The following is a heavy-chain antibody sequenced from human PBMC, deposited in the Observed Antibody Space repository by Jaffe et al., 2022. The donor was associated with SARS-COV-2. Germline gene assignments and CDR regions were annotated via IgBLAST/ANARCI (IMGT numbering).Heavy chain of an antibody. Sequence: EVQLVESGGHLVQPGRSLRLSCAASGFTFDDHAIHWVRQAPGKGLEWVSGISWNSASIGYADSVKGRFTISRDNAKNSLYLQMNSLRSEDTAWYYCAKASNRYLPTGFSANVQFDYWGQGTLVTVSS. V-gene: IGHV3-9*01. CDR3: AKASNRYLPTGFSANVQFDY. D-gene: IGHD5-18*01. CDR1: GFTFDDHA. J-gene: IGHJ4*02. CDR2: ISWNSASI.